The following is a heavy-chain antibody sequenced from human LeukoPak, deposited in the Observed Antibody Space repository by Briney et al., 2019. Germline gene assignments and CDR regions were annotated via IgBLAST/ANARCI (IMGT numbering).Heavy chain of an antibody. CDR3: ARGSSGWSFDY. CDR1: GYTFSTYR. Sequence: GASVTVSCTASGYTFSTYRIIWVRQAPGQGLEGMRWISVYNGNTNYAQKLQGRVTMTTDTSTSTAYMELRSLRSDDTALYYCARGSSGWSFDYWGQGTLVTVSS. D-gene: IGHD6-13*01. CDR2: ISVYNGNT. J-gene: IGHJ4*02. V-gene: IGHV1-18*01.